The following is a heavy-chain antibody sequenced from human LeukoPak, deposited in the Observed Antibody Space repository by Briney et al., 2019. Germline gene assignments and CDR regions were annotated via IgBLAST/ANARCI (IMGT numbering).Heavy chain of an antibody. CDR2: ISGSGGGT. J-gene: IGHJ4*02. CDR3: AKDREVYRLFDY. Sequence: GGSLRLSCAASGFTFSSYAMSWVRQAPGKGLEWVSSISGSGGGTYYADSVKGRFTISRDNSKNTLYLQLNSLRAEGTAVYYCAKDREVYRLFDYWGQGTLVAVSS. D-gene: IGHD2/OR15-2a*01. V-gene: IGHV3-23*01. CDR1: GFTFSSYA.